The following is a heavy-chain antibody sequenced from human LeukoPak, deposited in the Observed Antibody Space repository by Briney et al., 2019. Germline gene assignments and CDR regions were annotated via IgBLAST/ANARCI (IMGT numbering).Heavy chain of an antibody. J-gene: IGHJ4*02. CDR1: GFTFSSYG. V-gene: IGHV3-30*03. D-gene: IGHD4/OR15-4a*01. CDR2: ISYDGSNK. Sequence: PGGSLRLSCAASGFTFSSYGMHWVRQAPGKGLEWVAVISYDGSNKYYADSVKGRFTFSRDNSKNTLYLQMNSLRAEDTAVYYCARRAGAYSHPYDYWGQGTLVTVSS. CDR3: ARRAGAYSHPYDY.